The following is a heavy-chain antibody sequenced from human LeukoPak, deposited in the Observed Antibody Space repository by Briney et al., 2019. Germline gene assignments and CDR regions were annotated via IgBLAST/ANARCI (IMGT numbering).Heavy chain of an antibody. CDR1: GGSISSYY. J-gene: IGHJ3*02. V-gene: IGHV4-59*01. D-gene: IGHD6-19*01. Sequence: SETLSLTCTVSGGSISSYYWSWIRQPPGKGLEWIGYIYYSGSTNYNPSLKSRVTISVDTSKNQFSLKLSSVTAADTAVYYCASEGIAVAGNAFDIWGPRGNGHRLF. CDR2: IYYSGST. CDR3: ASEGIAVAGNAFDI.